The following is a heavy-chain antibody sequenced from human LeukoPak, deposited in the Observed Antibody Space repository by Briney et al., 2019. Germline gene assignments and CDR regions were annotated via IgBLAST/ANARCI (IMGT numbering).Heavy chain of an antibody. J-gene: IGHJ4*02. V-gene: IGHV3-48*01. D-gene: IGHD3-3*01. Sequence: GGSLRLSCAASGLTFSSYSMNWVRQAPGKGLERVSYISSSSSTIYYADSVKGRFTISRDNAKNSLYLQMNSLRAEDTAVYYCARGLRGASGFPDDYWGQGTLVTVSS. CDR3: ARGLRGASGFPDDY. CDR2: ISSSSSTI. CDR1: GLTFSSYS.